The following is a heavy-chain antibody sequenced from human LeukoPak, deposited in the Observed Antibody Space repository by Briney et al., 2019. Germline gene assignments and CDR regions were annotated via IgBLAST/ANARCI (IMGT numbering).Heavy chain of an antibody. J-gene: IGHJ4*03. CDR2: ISWNSGSI. V-gene: IGHV3-9*01. D-gene: IGHD3-22*01. Sequence: GGSLRLSCAASGFTFDDYAMHWVRQAPGKGLEWVSGISWNSGSIGYADSVKGRFTISRDNAKNSLYLQMNSLRAEDTALYYCAKDNHYYDSSGPIDYWGQGTTVTVSS. CDR3: AKDNHYYDSSGPIDY. CDR1: GFTFDDYA.